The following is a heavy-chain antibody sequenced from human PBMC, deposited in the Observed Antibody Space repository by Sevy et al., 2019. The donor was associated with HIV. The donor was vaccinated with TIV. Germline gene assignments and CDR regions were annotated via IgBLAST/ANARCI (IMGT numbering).Heavy chain of an antibody. CDR1: GFTFTNYG. D-gene: IGHD6-19*01. J-gene: IGHJ4*02. V-gene: IGHV3-23*01. CDR2: ISNSGANT. Sequence: GGSLRLSCAASGFTFTNYGMHWVRQAPGKGLEWVSGISNSGANTYYADSVRGRFTVSRDNSKNTVYLQLNSLRAEDKAIYYCAKEWTLLSDWYGEFDYWGRGTLVTVSS. CDR3: AKEWTLLSDWYGEFDY.